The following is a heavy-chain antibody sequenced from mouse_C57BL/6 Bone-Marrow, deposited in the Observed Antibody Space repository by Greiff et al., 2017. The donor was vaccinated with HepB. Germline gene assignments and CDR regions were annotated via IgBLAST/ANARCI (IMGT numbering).Heavy chain of an antibody. CDR2: ISSGGSYT. CDR1: GFTFSSYG. V-gene: IGHV5-6*01. Sequence: EVKLVESGGDLVKPGGSLKLSCAASGFTFSSYGMSWVRQTPDKRLEWVATISSGGSYTYYPDSVKGRFTISRENAKNTLYLQMSSLKSEDTAMYYCARQYDYWGQVTTLTVSS. J-gene: IGHJ2*01. CDR3: ARQYDY.